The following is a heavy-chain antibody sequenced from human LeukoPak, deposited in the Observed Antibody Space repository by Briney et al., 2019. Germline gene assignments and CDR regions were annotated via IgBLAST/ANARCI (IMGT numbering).Heavy chain of an antibody. D-gene: IGHD4-17*01. CDR1: GFTFSIYS. V-gene: IGHV3-48*01. CDR2: ISSSSSTI. J-gene: IGHJ4*02. CDR3: ARDLYGDYVFLDY. Sequence: AGGSLRLSCAVSGFTFSIYSMNWVCQAPGKGLEWVSYISSSSSTIYYADSVKGRFTISRDSAKNSLYLQMNSLRAEDTAVYYCARDLYGDYVFLDYWGQGTLVTVSS.